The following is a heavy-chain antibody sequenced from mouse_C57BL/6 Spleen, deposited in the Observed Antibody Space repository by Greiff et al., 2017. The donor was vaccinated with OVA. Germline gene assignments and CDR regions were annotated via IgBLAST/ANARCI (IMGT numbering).Heavy chain of an antibody. V-gene: IGHV1-26*01. CDR2: INPNNGGT. Sequence: EVQLQQSGPELVKPGASVKISCKASGYTFTDYYMNWVKQSHGKSLEWIGDINPNNGGTSYNQKFKGKATLTVDKSSSTAYMELRSLTSEDSAVYYCARWGNYRDYWGQGTTLTVSS. J-gene: IGHJ2*01. CDR1: GYTFTDYY. CDR3: ARWGNYRDY.